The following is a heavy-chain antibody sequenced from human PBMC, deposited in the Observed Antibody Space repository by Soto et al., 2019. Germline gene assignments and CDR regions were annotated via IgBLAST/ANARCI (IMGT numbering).Heavy chain of an antibody. Sequence: ASVKVSCKASGYTFTSYDINWVRQATGQGLEWMGWMNPNSGNTGYAQKFQGRVTMTRNTSISTAYMELSSLRSEDTAVYYCASRPCELYGGYDFGAAFDDWGQGTMVTVSS. V-gene: IGHV1-8*01. CDR3: ASRPCELYGGYDFGAAFDD. CDR2: MNPNSGNT. D-gene: IGHD5-12*01. J-gene: IGHJ3*01. CDR1: GYTFTSYD.